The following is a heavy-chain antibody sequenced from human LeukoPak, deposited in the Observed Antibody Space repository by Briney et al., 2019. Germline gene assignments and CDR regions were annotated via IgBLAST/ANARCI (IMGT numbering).Heavy chain of an antibody. CDR1: GLTFSSYC. CDR2: ISSSSSTI. D-gene: IGHD1-26*01. Sequence: PGGSLRLSCAGSGLTFSSYCMNWVRQAPGKGLEWVSYISSSSSTIYYADSVKGRFTISRDNAKNSLYLQMNSLRDEDTAVYYCARHSIVGPTFDYWGQGTLVTVSS. V-gene: IGHV3-48*02. CDR3: ARHSIVGPTFDY. J-gene: IGHJ4*02.